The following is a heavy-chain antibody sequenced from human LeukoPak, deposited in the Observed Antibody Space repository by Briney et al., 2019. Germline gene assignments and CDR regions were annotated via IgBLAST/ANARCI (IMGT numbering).Heavy chain of an antibody. V-gene: IGHV3-11*01. D-gene: IGHD2-21*02. J-gene: IGHJ4*02. CDR1: GFTFSDYY. Sequence: PGGSLRLSCAASGFTFSDYYMSWIRQAPGKGLEWVSYISSRGSTIYYADSVKGRSTISRDNAKNSLYLQMNSLRAEDTAVYYCARDMPIVCGGDCYSDYWGQGTLVTVSS. CDR3: ARDMPIVCGGDCYSDY. CDR2: ISSRGSTI.